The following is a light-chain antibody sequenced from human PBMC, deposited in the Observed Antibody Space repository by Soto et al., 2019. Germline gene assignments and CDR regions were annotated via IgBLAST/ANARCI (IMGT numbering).Light chain of an antibody. CDR1: QVINNY. CDR3: QKYNSAPPVT. Sequence: DIQMTQSPSSLSASVGDRVTISCRASQVINNYXAWYQQKPGKVPKLLIYAASTLQSGVPSRFSGSGSGTDFTLTISSLXPXXVATYYCQKYNSAPPVTFGPGTKVDV. J-gene: IGKJ3*01. V-gene: IGKV1-27*01. CDR2: AAS.